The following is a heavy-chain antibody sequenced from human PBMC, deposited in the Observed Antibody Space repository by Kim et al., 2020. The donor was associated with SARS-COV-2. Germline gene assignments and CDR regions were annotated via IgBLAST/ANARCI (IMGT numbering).Heavy chain of an antibody. V-gene: IGHV4-59*09. D-gene: IGHD2-2*01. J-gene: IGHJ5*02. CDR3: ARGGNYAARGDWFDP. Sequence: PSLKSRVTISVDTSKNQFSLKLSSVTAADTAVYYCARGGNYAARGDWFDPWGQGTLVTVSS.